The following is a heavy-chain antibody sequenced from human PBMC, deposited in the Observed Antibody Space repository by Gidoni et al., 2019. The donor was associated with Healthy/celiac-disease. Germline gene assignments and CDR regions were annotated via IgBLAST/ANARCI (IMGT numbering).Heavy chain of an antibody. CDR2: INPSGGST. CDR3: ARGGGSYLHGYFQY. V-gene: IGHV1-46*01. D-gene: IGHD1-26*01. CDR1: GYTSTRYY. J-gene: IGHJ1*01. Sequence: QVQLVQSGADVQNPGASVKVYCNASGYTSTRYYIHWVRQAPGQGLEWMGIINPSGGSTSYAQKFQGRGTMTRDTSTSTVYMELSSLRSEDTALYYCARGGGSYLHGYFQYWGQGTLVTVSS.